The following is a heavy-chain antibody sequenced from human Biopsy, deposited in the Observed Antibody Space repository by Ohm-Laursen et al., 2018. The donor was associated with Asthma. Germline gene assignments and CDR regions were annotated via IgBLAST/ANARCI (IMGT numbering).Heavy chain of an antibody. CDR2: HDPEEGGT. CDR3: ASDFPKDYVRYNFQF. V-gene: IGHV1-24*01. J-gene: IGHJ4*02. D-gene: IGHD4-17*01. CDR1: GYSLTDLS. Sequence: GASVKLSCKISGYSLTDLSMHWVRQAPGQGIEWMGGHDPEEGGTVNARRFQGRVTMTEDTSTDTAYMELSSLSSDDTAVYYCASDFPKDYVRYNFQFWGQGTLVTVSS.